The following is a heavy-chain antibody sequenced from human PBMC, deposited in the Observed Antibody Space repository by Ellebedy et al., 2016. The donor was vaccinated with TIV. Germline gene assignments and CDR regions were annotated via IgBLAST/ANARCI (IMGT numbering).Heavy chain of an antibody. V-gene: IGHV3-23*01. CDR1: GFTFSNSA. Sequence: PGGSLRLSCAGSGFTFSNSAMSWVRQAPGKGLEWVSSISGSVSKTYYADFVNGRFTISRDNSKNTLYLQMNSLRAEDTAVYYCAKRLVLDSWGQGTLVTVSS. J-gene: IGHJ4*02. CDR3: AKRLVLDS. D-gene: IGHD6-19*01. CDR2: ISGSVSKT.